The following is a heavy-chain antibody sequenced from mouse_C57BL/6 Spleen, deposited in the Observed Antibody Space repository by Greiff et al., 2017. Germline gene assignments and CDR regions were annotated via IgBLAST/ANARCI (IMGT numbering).Heavy chain of an antibody. Sequence: QVQLKQSGAELMKPGASVKLSCKASGYTFTSYWMQWVKQRPGQGLEWIGEIDPSDSYTNYNQKFKGKATLTVDTSSSTAYMQLSSLTSEDSAVYYCARGRDYAFDYWGQGTTLTVSS. J-gene: IGHJ2*01. V-gene: IGHV1-50*01. D-gene: IGHD2-4*01. CDR1: GYTFTSYW. CDR3: ARGRDYAFDY. CDR2: IDPSDSYT.